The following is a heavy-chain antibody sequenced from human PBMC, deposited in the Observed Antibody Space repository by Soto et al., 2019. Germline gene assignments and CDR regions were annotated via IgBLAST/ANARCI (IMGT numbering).Heavy chain of an antibody. Sequence: PSETLSLTCAVYGGSFSGYYWSWIRQPPGKGLEWIGEINHSGSTNYNPSLKSRVTISVDTSKNHFSLRLSSVTAADMVMYYCGTHCSSTSCYYTFDPWGQGTLVTVSS. CDR3: GTHCSSTSCYYTFDP. CDR1: GGSFSGYY. CDR2: INHSGST. J-gene: IGHJ5*02. D-gene: IGHD2-2*01. V-gene: IGHV4-34*01.